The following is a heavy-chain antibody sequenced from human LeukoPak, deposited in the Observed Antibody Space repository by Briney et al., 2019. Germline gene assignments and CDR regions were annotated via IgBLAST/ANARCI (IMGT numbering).Heavy chain of an antibody. D-gene: IGHD2-15*01. CDR1: EYIFTNYY. V-gene: IGHV1-46*01. CDR3: ARVYCSGGSCYGEVFDY. Sequence: ASVKVSCKASEYIFTNYYLHWVRQAPGQGLEWVGIINPGDASTSYAQKFQGRVTMTRDTSTSTVYMDLSSLRSEDTAMYYCARVYCSGGSCYGEVFDYWGQGTLVTVSS. CDR2: INPGDAST. J-gene: IGHJ4*02.